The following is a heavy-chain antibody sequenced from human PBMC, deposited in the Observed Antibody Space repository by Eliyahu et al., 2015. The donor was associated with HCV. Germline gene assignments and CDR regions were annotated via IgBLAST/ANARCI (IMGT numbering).Heavy chain of an antibody. J-gene: IGHJ6*02. D-gene: IGHD3-3*01. CDR3: TTDGDFWYGGMDV. CDR1: GFTFSNAW. V-gene: IGHV3-15*07. Sequence: EVQLVESGGGLVKPGGSLRLSCAAXGFTFSNAWMNWVRQAPGKGLEWVGRIKSKTDGGTTDYAAPVKGRFTISRDDSKNTLYLQMNSLKTEDTAVYYCTTDGDFWYGGMDVWGQGTTVTVSS. CDR2: IKSKTDGGTT.